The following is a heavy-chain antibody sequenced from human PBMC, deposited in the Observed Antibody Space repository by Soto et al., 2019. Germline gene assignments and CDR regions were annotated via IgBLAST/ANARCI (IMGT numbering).Heavy chain of an antibody. CDR1: GFTFSSYA. CDR3: AKDSRIAAAGDY. D-gene: IGHD6-13*01. CDR2: ISGSGGST. V-gene: IGHV3-23*01. Sequence: GGSLRLSCAASGFTFSSYAMGWVRQAPGKGLEWVSAISGSGGSTYYADSVKGRFTISRDNSKNTLYLQMNSLRAEDTAVYYRAKDSRIAAAGDYWGQGTLVTVSS. J-gene: IGHJ4*02.